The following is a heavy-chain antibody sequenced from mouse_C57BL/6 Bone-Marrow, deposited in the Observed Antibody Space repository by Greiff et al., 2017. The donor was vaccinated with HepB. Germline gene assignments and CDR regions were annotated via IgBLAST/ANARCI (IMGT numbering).Heavy chain of an antibody. Sequence: EVKLVESGGGLVQPGGSMKLSCVASGFTFSNYWMNWVRQSPEKGLEWVAQIRLKSDNYATHYAESVKGRFTISRDDSKSSVYLQMNNLRAEDTGIYYCTGTFRGFFFAYWGQGTLVTVSA. CDR2: IRLKSDNYAT. J-gene: IGHJ3*01. V-gene: IGHV6-3*01. CDR1: GFTFSNYW. CDR3: TGTFRGFFFAY.